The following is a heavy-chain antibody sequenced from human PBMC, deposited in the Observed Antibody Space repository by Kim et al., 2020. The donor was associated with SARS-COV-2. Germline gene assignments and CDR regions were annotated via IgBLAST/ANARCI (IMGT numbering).Heavy chain of an antibody. D-gene: IGHD3-9*01. Sequence: GESLKISCKCSGYSFTSYWIGWVRQMPGKGLEWMGIIYPGDSDTRYSPSFQGQVTISADKSISTAYLQWSSLKASDTAMYYCARSPPYYDILTGYYRYNWFDPWGQGTLVTVSS. J-gene: IGHJ5*02. CDR1: GYSFTSYW. CDR2: IYPGDSDT. CDR3: ARSPPYYDILTGYYRYNWFDP. V-gene: IGHV5-51*01.